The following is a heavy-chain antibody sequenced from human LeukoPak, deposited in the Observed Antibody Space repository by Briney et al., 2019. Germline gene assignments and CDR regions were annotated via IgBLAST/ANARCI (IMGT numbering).Heavy chain of an antibody. CDR2: ITSAGTT. Sequence: PGGSLRLSCAASGFTFSDYYMTWIRQAPGKGLEWVSYITSAGTTYYADSVEGRFSISRGNARTSLFLQMDNLRAVDTAVYYCARDLGPHRTSPNSGAFDIWGQGTMVTVSS. V-gene: IGHV3-69-1*02. J-gene: IGHJ3*02. D-gene: IGHD3-10*01. CDR1: GFTFSDYY. CDR3: ARDLGPHRTSPNSGAFDI.